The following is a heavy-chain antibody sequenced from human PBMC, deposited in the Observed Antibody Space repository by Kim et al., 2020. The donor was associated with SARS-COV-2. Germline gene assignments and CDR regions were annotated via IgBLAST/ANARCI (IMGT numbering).Heavy chain of an antibody. Sequence: ASVKVSCKASGYTFSGYYIHWVRQAPGQGPEWMGRINPHTGVTTYAQKFEARVTMTRDTSISTAYMDLSSLESDDTAVYYCARVNGDYENYFNHWGQGTL. CDR2: INPHTGVT. CDR3: ARVNGDYENYFNH. J-gene: IGHJ1*01. V-gene: IGHV1-2*06. CDR1: GYTFSGYY. D-gene: IGHD4-17*01.